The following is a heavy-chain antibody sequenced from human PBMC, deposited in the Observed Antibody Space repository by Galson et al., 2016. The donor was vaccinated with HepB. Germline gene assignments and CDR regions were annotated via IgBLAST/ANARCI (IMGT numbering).Heavy chain of an antibody. CDR3: AKVREACSRTSCYHYYGTDV. CDR1: GFTFRNYG. D-gene: IGHD2-2*01. V-gene: IGHV3-23*01. J-gene: IGHJ6*02. CDR2: ISGSSAT. Sequence: SLRLSCAASGFTFRNYGMSWVRQAPGKGLEWVSAISGSSATYYADSVKRRFTISRDNSKNTLFLQMNTLRAEDTAVYYCAKVREACSRTSCYHYYGTDVWGQGTTVTVSS.